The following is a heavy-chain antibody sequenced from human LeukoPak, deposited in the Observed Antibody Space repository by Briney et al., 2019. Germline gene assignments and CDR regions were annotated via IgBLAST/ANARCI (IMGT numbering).Heavy chain of an antibody. D-gene: IGHD3-9*01. Sequence: SETLSLTSTVSVNSFANYYWSWIRQPAGKGLEWVGRIYTSGSATYNPSLKSRVTMYVATSKNQFSLKLSSVTAADTAVYYCAGGYDILTGYYAEDAFDIWGQGTMVTVSS. V-gene: IGHV4-4*07. CDR3: AGGYDILTGYYAEDAFDI. CDR2: IYTSGSA. CDR1: VNSFANYY. J-gene: IGHJ3*02.